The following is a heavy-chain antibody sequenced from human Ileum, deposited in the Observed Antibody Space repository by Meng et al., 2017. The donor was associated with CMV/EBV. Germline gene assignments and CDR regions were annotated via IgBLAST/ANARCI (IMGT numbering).Heavy chain of an antibody. J-gene: IGHJ4*02. CDR2: ISGNVERT. CDR3: AKVSTFAYGPGSYFDY. V-gene: IGHV3-23*01. D-gene: IGHD3-10*01. CDR1: GFTFSTYA. Sequence: GGSLRLSCVAAGFTFSTYATTWVRQAPGKGLDRVSGISGNVERTYYADSVKGRFTISRDNSKNTFYLQMNSLRGEDTAVYYCAKVSTFAYGPGSYFDYWGPGTLVTVSS.